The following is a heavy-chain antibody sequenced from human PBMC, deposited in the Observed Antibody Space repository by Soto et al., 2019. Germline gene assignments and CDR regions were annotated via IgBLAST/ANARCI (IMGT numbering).Heavy chain of an antibody. Sequence: EVQLVESGGGLVQPGGSLRLSCAASGFTFSNYWMSWVRQAPGNGLKWVANIKQDGSEKYYVDSVKGLFTISRDNAKNTQNRQMNNLRAEDTAVYYSAREGYRKYNHYGMDVWGQGTTVTVSS. V-gene: IGHV3-7*01. D-gene: IGHD5-12*01. CDR3: AREGYRKYNHYGMDV. CDR1: GFTFSNYW. J-gene: IGHJ6*02. CDR2: IKQDGSEK.